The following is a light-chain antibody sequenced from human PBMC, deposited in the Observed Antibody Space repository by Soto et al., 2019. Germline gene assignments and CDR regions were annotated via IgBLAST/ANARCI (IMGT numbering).Light chain of an antibody. J-gene: IGKJ2*01. Sequence: DIQMTQAPSTLSASVGVRGTITRRASQRISSWLAWYQQKPGKAPKLLIYDASSLESGVPSRFSGSVSGTEFTLTISSLQPDDFATSHCQQYNSYSFTFGQGTKLEIK. CDR3: QQYNSYSFT. V-gene: IGKV1-5*01. CDR1: QRISSW. CDR2: DAS.